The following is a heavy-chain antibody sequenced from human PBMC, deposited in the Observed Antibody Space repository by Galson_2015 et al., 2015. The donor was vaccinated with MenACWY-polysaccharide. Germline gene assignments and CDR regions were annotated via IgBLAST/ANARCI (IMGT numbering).Heavy chain of an antibody. V-gene: IGHV3-30*18. Sequence: SLRLSCAASGYTFSTYAMHWVRQAPGKGLEWVAVISDDGSNEQYAESVKGRFTISRDNSKNTLYLQMDSLRPEDTAVYYSAKDMNVAQNFGVVGGVYYCGLDVWGRGTTVTVSS. CDR2: ISDDGSNE. CDR1: GYTFSTYA. D-gene: IGHD3-3*01. J-gene: IGHJ6*02. CDR3: AKDMNVAQNFGVVGGVYYCGLDV.